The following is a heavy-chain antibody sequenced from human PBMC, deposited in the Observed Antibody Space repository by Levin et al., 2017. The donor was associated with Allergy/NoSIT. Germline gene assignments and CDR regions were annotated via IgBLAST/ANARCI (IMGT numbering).Heavy chain of an antibody. D-gene: IGHD3-10*01. CDR3: ARDGPYYYGSGSERSAYFDL. Sequence: GGSMRLSCAASGFTFSDYYMSWIRQAPGKGLEWISYISMRSSYTKYADSVKGRFTISRDNAKKSLYLQMNSLRAEDTAVYYCARDGPYYYGSGSERSAYFDLWGRGTLVTVSS. J-gene: IGHJ2*01. CDR1: GFTFSDYY. V-gene: IGHV3-11*05. CDR2: ISMRSSYT.